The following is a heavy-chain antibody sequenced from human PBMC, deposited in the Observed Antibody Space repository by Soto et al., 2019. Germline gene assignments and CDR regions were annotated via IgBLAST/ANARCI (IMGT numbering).Heavy chain of an antibody. CDR3: ARDGESNMIVVVPQPLYYGMDV. Sequence: ASVNVSCKASGYTFTSYCISWVRQAPGQGLECMGWISAYNGNTNYAQKLQGRVTMTTDTSTSTAYMELRSLRSDDTAVYYCARDGESNMIVVVPQPLYYGMDVWGQGTTVTVSS. D-gene: IGHD3-22*01. J-gene: IGHJ6*02. V-gene: IGHV1-18*01. CDR2: ISAYNGNT. CDR1: GYTFTSYC.